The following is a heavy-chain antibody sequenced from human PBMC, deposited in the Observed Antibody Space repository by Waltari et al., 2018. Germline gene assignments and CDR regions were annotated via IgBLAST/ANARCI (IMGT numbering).Heavy chain of an antibody. CDR3: ARGNEYYDFWSGYSTYMDV. Sequence: QLQLQESGPGLVKPSETLSLTCSVSGDSVSSNNSYWGLIRQPPGKGLEWIGEINHSGSTNYNPSLKSRVTISVDTSKNQFSLKLSSVTAADTAVYYCARGNEYYDFWSGYSTYMDVWGKGTTVTVSS. D-gene: IGHD3-3*01. CDR2: INHSGST. V-gene: IGHV4-39*07. J-gene: IGHJ6*03. CDR1: GDSVSSNNSY.